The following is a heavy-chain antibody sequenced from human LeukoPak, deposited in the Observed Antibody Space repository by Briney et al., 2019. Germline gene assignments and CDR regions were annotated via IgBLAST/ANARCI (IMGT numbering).Heavy chain of an antibody. D-gene: IGHD3-22*01. CDR2: ISSSGST. Sequence: SETLSLTCTVSGDSISSGDYYWSWIRQPAGKGLEWIGRISSSGSTNYNPPLKSRVTISVDTSKNQFSLKLSSVTAADTAVYFCARGPYSYDSSGAFDIWGQGTM. V-gene: IGHV4-61*02. CDR1: GDSISSGDYY. CDR3: ARGPYSYDSSGAFDI. J-gene: IGHJ3*02.